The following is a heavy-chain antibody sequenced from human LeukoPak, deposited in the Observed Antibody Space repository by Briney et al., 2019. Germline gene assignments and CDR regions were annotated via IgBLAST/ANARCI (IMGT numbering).Heavy chain of an antibody. CDR3: ARVPSPGVAAAGTGFDY. V-gene: IGHV3-74*01. Sequence: PGGSLRLSCAASGFTFSTYWMHWVRQAPGEGLVWVSRLSPDGSSSVYADSVKGRFTVSRDNAKNTLYLQMNSLRAEDTAVYYCARVPSPGVAAAGTGFDYWGQGTLVTVSS. J-gene: IGHJ4*02. D-gene: IGHD6-13*01. CDR1: GFTFSTYW. CDR2: LSPDGSSS.